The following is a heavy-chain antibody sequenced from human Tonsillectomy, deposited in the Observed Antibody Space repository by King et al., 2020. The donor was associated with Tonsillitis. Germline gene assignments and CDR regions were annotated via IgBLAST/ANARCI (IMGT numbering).Heavy chain of an antibody. CDR3: ARVSLNFASGRSAYDDMDV. Sequence: QLVQSGAEVKKPGSSVKVSCRASGAILNNYVITWVRQAPGQGLEWMGGIIPIFGTTQFAQKFQGRVTITADESTSTAYFELSSLRSDDTAVYYCARVSLNFASGRSAYDDMDVGGTGTTVTVSS. D-gene: IGHD3-10*01. CDR2: IIPIFGTT. CDR1: GAILNNYV. J-gene: IGHJ6*03. V-gene: IGHV1-69*01.